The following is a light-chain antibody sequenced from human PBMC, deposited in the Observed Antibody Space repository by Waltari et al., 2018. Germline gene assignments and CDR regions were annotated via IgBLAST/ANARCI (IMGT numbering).Light chain of an antibody. CDR1: SSDVGGYNY. V-gene: IGLV2-14*03. CDR3: SSFTSTHPYV. CDR2: DVN. J-gene: IGLJ1*01. Sequence: QSALTQPASVSGSPGQSITISCTGTSSDVGGYNYVVWYQKHPGKAPKHIIYDVNNWHSRVSKRLTGSKSGNTASLTISGLQAEDEADYFCSSFTSTHPYVFGSGTKVNVL.